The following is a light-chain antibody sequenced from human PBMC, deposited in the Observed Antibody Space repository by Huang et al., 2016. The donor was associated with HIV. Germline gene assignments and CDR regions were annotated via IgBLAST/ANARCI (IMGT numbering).Light chain of an antibody. Sequence: DIQMTQSPSSLSASVGDRVTITCRATQGIGISLPWYQQKPGDPPRLLLYATSRLESGGPSRFSGSGSGTHYTLTINTLQPEDIGSYYCQQYHTIPWTFGQGTKVEVK. CDR3: QQYHTIPWT. V-gene: IGKV1-NL1*01. J-gene: IGKJ1*01. CDR2: ATS. CDR1: QGIGIS.